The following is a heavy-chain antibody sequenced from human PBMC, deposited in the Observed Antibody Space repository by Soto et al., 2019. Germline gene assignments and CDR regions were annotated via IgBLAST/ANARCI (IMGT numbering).Heavy chain of an antibody. D-gene: IGHD3-16*01. CDR2: ISATGGGT. CDR1: GFKFTNIP. Sequence: PGGSLKPSCPPSGFKFTNIPMGWARRLQGKGLEWVSLISATGGGTYYADSVKGRFTISRDNSHNTLYLQVHSLTAEDTAVYYCAKDRRAGGNSAFYFDFWGQGAQVTVSS. J-gene: IGHJ4*02. CDR3: AKDRRAGGNSAFYFDF. V-gene: IGHV3-23*01.